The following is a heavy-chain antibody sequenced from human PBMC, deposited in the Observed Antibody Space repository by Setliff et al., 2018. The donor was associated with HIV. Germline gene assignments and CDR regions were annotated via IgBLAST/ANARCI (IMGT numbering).Heavy chain of an antibody. D-gene: IGHD6-6*01. CDR1: GGSFSAYH. V-gene: IGHV4-34*01. J-gene: IGHJ6*03. CDR3: GRFQAWQLVRGYYYYLDV. Sequence: SETLSLTCAVYGGSFSAYHWTWIRQPPGRGLEWIGEISHSGSTNYNPSLKSRVTLSIDTSKNQLSLKVTSVTAADTAVYYCGRFQAWQLVRGYYYYLDVWGRGATVTVSS. CDR2: ISHSGST.